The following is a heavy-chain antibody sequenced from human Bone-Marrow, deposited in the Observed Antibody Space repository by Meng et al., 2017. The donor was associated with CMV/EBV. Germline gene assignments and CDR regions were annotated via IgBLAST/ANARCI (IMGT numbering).Heavy chain of an antibody. CDR1: EYTLTGYY. V-gene: IGHV1-2*02. CDR2: INPTTGGT. J-gene: IGHJ4*02. CDR3: ARFYDTSGADY. D-gene: IGHD3-22*01. Sequence: ASVKVSCKASEYTLTGYYIHWVRQAPGQGLEWMGWINPTTGGTNYAQNFQGRVTMTRDTSISTAYMELSRLRSDDTAVYYCARFYDTSGADYWGQGTLVTVSS.